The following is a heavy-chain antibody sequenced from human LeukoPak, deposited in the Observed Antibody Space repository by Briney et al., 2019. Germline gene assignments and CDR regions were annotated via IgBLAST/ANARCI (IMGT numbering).Heavy chain of an antibody. V-gene: IGHV4-4*07. CDR1: GGSISSYY. J-gene: IGHJ4*02. CDR2: IYSTGST. Sequence: SETLSLTCTVSGGSISSYYWSWIRQPAGRGLDWIGRIYSTGSTNYNPSLKSRVTMSVDTSKNQFSLKLSSVTAADTAVYYCARYSSGWYGDFDYWGQGTLVTVSS. D-gene: IGHD6-19*01. CDR3: ARYSSGWYGDFDY.